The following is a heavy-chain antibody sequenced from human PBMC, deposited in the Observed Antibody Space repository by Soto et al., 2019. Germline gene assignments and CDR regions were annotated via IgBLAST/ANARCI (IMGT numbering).Heavy chain of an antibody. D-gene: IGHD6-19*01. J-gene: IGHJ6*02. Sequence: GESLKISCKGSGYSFTSYWIGWVRQMPGKGLEWMGIIYPGDSDTRYSPSFQGQVTISADKSISTAYLQWSSLKASDTAMYYCARLNSSGWYNPSFYYYGMDVWGQGTTVTVYS. CDR2: IYPGDSDT. V-gene: IGHV5-51*01. CDR1: GYSFTSYW. CDR3: ARLNSSGWYNPSFYYYGMDV.